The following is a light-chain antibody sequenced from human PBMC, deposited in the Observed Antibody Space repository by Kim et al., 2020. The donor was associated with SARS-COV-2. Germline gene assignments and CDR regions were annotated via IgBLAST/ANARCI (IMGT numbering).Light chain of an antibody. Sequence: RVNISCTGSSANIGAGYDVHWYQQLPGTATKLLIYGNSNRPSGVPDRFSGSKSGTSASLAITGLQAEDEADYYCQSYDSSLSGSVFGGGTQLTVL. CDR3: QSYDSSLSGSV. J-gene: IGLJ2*01. CDR1: SANIGAGYD. CDR2: GNS. V-gene: IGLV1-40*01.